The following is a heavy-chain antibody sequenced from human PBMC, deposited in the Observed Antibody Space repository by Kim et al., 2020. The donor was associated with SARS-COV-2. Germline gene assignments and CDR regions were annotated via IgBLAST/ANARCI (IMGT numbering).Heavy chain of an antibody. Sequence: SETLSLTCTVSGGSISSYYWSWIRQPPGKGLEWIGYIYYSGSTNYNPSLKSRVTISVDTSKNQFSLKLSSVTAADTAVYYCARGDFGITFGGVIVNYFDYWGQGTLVTVSS. CDR2: IYYSGST. V-gene: IGHV4-59*01. D-gene: IGHD3-16*02. CDR1: GGSISSYY. J-gene: IGHJ4*02. CDR3: ARGDFGITFGGVIVNYFDY.